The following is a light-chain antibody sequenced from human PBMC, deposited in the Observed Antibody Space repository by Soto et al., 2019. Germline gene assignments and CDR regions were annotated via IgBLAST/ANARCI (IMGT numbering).Light chain of an antibody. V-gene: IGKV1-12*01. CDR2: FVS. J-gene: IGKJ5*01. CDR1: QTVHDW. CDR3: QQVVNFPFT. Sequence: DIQMTQSPSSVSASVGDRVTITCRASQTVHDWLAWYQQKPGKDPKLLMYFVSRLQTGVPSRFSGSGSGTEFTLTISTPQPEDFATYYCQQVVNFPFTFGQGTRLEIE.